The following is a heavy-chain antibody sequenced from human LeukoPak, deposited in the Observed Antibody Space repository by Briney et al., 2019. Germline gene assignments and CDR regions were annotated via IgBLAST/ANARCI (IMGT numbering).Heavy chain of an antibody. Sequence: GWYLRLSCSSLGFTYRNARMSWAHPAPGNGLDWDGRFRSKTDRGPTDYAAPVKGGFTISRDDSKNTLYLQMNSLKTEDTAVYYCTTEITGTTLDYYYYGMDVWGQGTTVTVSS. CDR3: TTEITGTTLDYYYYGMDV. D-gene: IGHD1-20*01. J-gene: IGHJ6*02. CDR2: FRSKTDRGPT. V-gene: IGHV3-15*01. CDR1: GFTYRNAR.